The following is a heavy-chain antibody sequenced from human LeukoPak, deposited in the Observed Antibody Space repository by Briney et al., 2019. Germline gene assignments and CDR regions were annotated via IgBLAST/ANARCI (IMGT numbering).Heavy chain of an antibody. CDR2: IWYDGSNK. V-gene: IGHV3-33*06. J-gene: IGHJ4*02. D-gene: IGHD3-22*01. Sequence: GRSLGLSCAASGFTFSSYGMHWVRQAPGKGLEWVAVIWYDGSNKYYADSVKGRFTISRDNSKNTLYLQMNSLRAEDTAVYYCAKADHYYDSSGYYSYYFDYWGQGTLVTVSS. CDR3: AKADHYYDSSGYYSYYFDY. CDR1: GFTFSSYG.